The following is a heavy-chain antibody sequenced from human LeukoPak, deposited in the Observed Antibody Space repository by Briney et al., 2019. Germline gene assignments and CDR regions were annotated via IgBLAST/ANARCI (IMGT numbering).Heavy chain of an antibody. CDR1: GFTFSSYG. Sequence: PGGSLRLSCAASGFTFSSYGMHWVRQAPGKGLEWVAVIWYDGSNKYYADSVKGRFTISRDNSKNTLYLQMNSLRAEDTAVYYCAKSTRGAVAATFDYWGQGTLVTVSS. V-gene: IGHV3-30*02. CDR2: IWYDGSNK. J-gene: IGHJ4*02. D-gene: IGHD6-19*01. CDR3: AKSTRGAVAATFDY.